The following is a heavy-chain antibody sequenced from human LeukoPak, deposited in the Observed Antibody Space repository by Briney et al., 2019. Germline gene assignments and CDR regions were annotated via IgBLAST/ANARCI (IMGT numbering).Heavy chain of an antibody. J-gene: IGHJ4*02. CDR3: ARGRGGKYK. Sequence: SETLSLTCAVYGGSFSGYYWSWIRQPPGKGLEWIGEINHSGSTNYNPSLKSRATISVDTSKNQFSLKLSSVTAADTAVYYCARGRGGKYKWGQGTLVTVSS. CDR1: GGSFSGYY. D-gene: IGHD4-23*01. V-gene: IGHV4-34*01. CDR2: INHSGST.